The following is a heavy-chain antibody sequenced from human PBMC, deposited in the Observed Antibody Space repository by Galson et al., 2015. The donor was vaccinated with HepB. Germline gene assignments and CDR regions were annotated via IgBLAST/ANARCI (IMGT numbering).Heavy chain of an antibody. Sequence: VKVSCKASGYTFTSHAMHWVRQAPGQRLEWMGWINAGNGNTKYSQKFQSRVTITRDTSASTAYMELSSLRSEDTAVYYCASPRASIPHYYYYGMDVWGQETTVTVSS. CDR2: INAGNGNT. V-gene: IGHV1-3*01. CDR3: ASPRASIPHYYYYGMDV. D-gene: IGHD2-2*02. CDR1: GYTFTSHA. J-gene: IGHJ6*02.